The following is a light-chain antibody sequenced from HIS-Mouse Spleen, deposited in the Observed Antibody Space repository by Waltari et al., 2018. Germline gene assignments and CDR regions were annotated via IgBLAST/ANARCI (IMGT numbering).Light chain of an antibody. V-gene: IGKV3-11*01. J-gene: IGKJ4*01. Sequence: DIVLTQSPATLSLSPGERPTLSCRASQSVSSYLAWYQQKPGQAPRPLIYDASNRATGIPARFSGSGSGTDFTLTISSLEPEDFAVYYCQQRSNWPLTFGGGTKVEIK. CDR2: DAS. CDR3: QQRSNWPLT. CDR1: QSVSSY.